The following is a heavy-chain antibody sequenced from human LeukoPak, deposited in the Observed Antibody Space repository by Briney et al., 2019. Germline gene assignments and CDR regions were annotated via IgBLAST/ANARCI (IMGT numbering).Heavy chain of an antibody. V-gene: IGHV3-7*03. D-gene: IGHD3-10*01. Sequence: PGGSLRLSRAASGFTFSNYWMSWVRQAPGEGLEWVANIKEDGSEKHYVDSVKGRFTISRDNAKNSLYLQMNSLRVEDTAVYYCARTIRGYWGQGTLVTVSS. J-gene: IGHJ4*02. CDR2: IKEDGSEK. CDR1: GFTFSNYW. CDR3: ARTIRGY.